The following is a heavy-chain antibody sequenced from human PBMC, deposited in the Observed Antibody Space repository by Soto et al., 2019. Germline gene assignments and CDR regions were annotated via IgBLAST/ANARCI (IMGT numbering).Heavy chain of an antibody. Sequence: QVQLQQWGAGLLKPSETLSLTCAVYGGSFSGYYWSWIRQPPGQGLEWIGEINHSGSTNYNPSLKSRVTISVDTSKNQFSLELSSVTAADTAVYYCARGGRGVVPGAVRVWGKGTTVTVSS. D-gene: IGHD2-2*01. J-gene: IGHJ6*04. V-gene: IGHV4-34*01. CDR3: ARGGRGVVPGAVRV. CDR1: GGSFSGYY. CDR2: INHSGST.